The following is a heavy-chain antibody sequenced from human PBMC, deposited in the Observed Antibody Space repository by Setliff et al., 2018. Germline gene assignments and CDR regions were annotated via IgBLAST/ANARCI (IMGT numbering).Heavy chain of an antibody. CDR3: ATGNCGGDCYGAWFDP. V-gene: IGHV1-69*01. Sequence: KVSCKASGGSFSSYAIIWVRQARGQGPEWMGGITPMFGPAKYAQKFQGRVTITADESTRTVHMELSSLRSEDTAVYYCATGNCGGDCYGAWFDPWGQGTLVTVSS. D-gene: IGHD2-21*01. CDR2: ITPMFGPA. J-gene: IGHJ5*02. CDR1: GGSFSSYA.